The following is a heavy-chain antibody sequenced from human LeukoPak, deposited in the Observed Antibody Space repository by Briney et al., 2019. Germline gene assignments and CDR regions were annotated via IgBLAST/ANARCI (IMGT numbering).Heavy chain of an antibody. Sequence: ASVKVSCKASGYTFTGYYMHWVRQAPGQGLEWMGWINPNSGGTNYAQKFQGRVTMTRDTSISTAYMELSRLRSDDTAVYYCASASPDITMVRGVIKPAPGDGNSYYFDYWGQGTLVTVSS. D-gene: IGHD3-10*01. V-gene: IGHV1-2*02. CDR3: ASASPDITMVRGVIKPAPGDGNSYYFDY. J-gene: IGHJ4*02. CDR2: INPNSGGT. CDR1: GYTFTGYY.